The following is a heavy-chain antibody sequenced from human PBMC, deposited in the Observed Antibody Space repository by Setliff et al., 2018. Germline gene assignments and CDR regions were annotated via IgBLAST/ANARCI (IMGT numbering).Heavy chain of an antibody. CDR1: GGSITSGSFY. V-gene: IGHV4-61*02. Sequence: SETLSLTCTVSGGSITSGSFYWSWIRQPAGKKLEWIGRIHASGSPDYNPSFKSRVTISRVTSTNQYSLKLGSVTAADTVVYYCARERYFGWF. J-gene: IGHJ5*01. CDR2: IHASGSP. D-gene: IGHD3-9*01. CDR3: ARERYFGWF.